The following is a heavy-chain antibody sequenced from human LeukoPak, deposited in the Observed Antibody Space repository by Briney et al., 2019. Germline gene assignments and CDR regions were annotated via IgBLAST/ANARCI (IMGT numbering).Heavy chain of an antibody. V-gene: IGHV1-8*01. CDR3: ERAWIQLWTLYYYYYMDV. J-gene: IGHJ6*03. D-gene: IGHD5-18*01. Sequence: AASVRLSCTASGYTFTSYEIDWVRQATGQGLEWMGWMNPNSGNTSYAHKVQGRVTMTRNTSISTANLELKRLSSEDTAVYYCERAWIQLWTLYYYYYMDVWGKGTTVTVSS. CDR2: MNPNSGNT. CDR1: GYTFTSYE.